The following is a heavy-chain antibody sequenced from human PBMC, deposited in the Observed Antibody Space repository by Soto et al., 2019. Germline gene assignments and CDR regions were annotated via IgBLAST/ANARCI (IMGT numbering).Heavy chain of an antibody. CDR1: GYTFTSYG. D-gene: IGHD3-22*01. CDR3: ARGGYYDSSGSRNYHYYGMNV. Sequence: PSVKVSCKASGYTFTSYGIIWVRQAPGQGLEWMGWISAYNDNTKYAQTLQGRVSMSTDTSTNTAYMELRSLRSDDTAMYYCARGGYYDSSGSRNYHYYGMNVWGQGTTVTVSS. V-gene: IGHV1-18*01. CDR2: ISAYNDNT. J-gene: IGHJ6*02.